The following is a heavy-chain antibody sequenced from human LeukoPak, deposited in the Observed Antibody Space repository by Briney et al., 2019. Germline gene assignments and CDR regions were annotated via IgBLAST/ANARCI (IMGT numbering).Heavy chain of an antibody. J-gene: IGHJ4*02. D-gene: IGHD4-17*01. V-gene: IGHV4-61*08. CDR1: GYFIRNGDY. CDR3: AREGRQDYVYFDH. Sequence: SETLSLTCVVSGYFIRNGDYWGWIRQSPGKGLEWIGYINYSGSTNYNPSLKSRVTMSVDTSKNQFSLKLSSVTAADTAMYYCAREGRQDYVYFDHWGQGSLVTVSS. CDR2: INYSGST.